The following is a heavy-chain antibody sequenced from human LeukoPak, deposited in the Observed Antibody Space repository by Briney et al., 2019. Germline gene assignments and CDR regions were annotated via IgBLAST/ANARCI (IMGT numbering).Heavy chain of an antibody. D-gene: IGHD4-17*01. CDR1: GGSISSSSYY. V-gene: IGHV4-39*01. J-gene: IGHJ4*02. CDR2: IYYSGST. CDR3: ARLYGDFLFDY. Sequence: SETLSLTCTVSGGSISSSSYYWGWIRQPPGKGLEWIGSIYYSGSTCYNPSLKSRVTISVDTSKNQFSLKLSSVTAADAAVYYCARLYGDFLFDYWGQGTLVTVSS.